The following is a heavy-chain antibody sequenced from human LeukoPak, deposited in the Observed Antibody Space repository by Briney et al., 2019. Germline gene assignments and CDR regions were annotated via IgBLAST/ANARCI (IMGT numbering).Heavy chain of an antibody. CDR2: VYYSGST. D-gene: IGHD6-6*01. J-gene: IGHJ4*02. Sequence: PSETLSLTCTVAGGSISRSSYYWGWIRQPPGKGLEGIGSVYYSGSTYYNPSLKSRVTISVDSSKNQCSLKLSSVTDAATAVYYCERSAARSFSILYWGPGTLVTVSS. CDR1: GGSISRSSYY. V-gene: IGHV4-39*01. CDR3: ERSAARSFSILY.